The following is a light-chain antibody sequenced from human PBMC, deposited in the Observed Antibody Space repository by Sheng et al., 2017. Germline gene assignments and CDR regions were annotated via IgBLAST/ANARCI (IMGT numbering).Light chain of an antibody. CDR3: HQRRDWPL. J-gene: IGKJ5*01. CDR1: QSVSNK. Sequence: EIVMTQSPATVSVSPGERVTLSCRASQSVSNKLAWYQQKPGQAPRLLIYDTSNRATGIPARFSGSGSGTDFTLTISSLEPEDFAVYYCHQRRDWPLFGQGTRLEMK. CDR2: DTS. V-gene: IGKV3-11*01.